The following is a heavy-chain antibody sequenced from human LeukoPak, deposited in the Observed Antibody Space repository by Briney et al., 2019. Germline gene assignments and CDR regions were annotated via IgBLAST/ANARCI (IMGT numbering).Heavy chain of an antibody. CDR2: LGSDGSNR. J-gene: IGHJ4*02. V-gene: IGHV3-30*02. CDR1: EFTFSNYG. Sequence: GGSLRLSCAASEFTFSNYGMHWVRQAPGTGLHWVAFLGSDGSNRHYADPVKGRFTISRDNSKNTLYLQMNGLRGEDTAVYYCAKGLRDGDNYYFDYWGQGTPVTVSS. CDR3: AKGLRDGDNYYFDY. D-gene: IGHD5-24*01.